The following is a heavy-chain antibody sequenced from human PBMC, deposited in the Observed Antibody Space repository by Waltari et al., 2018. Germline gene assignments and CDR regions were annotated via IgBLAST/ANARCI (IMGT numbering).Heavy chain of an antibody. CDR3: AKNSRWNLSWYFDL. J-gene: IGHJ2*01. CDR1: GFTFRDEA. V-gene: IGHV3-23*01. D-gene: IGHD1-1*01. CDR2: IRLIDGST. Sequence: EVRLSESGGGLIQPGGSLRLSCGASGFTFRDEAMTWVRQAPGRGLEWVSAIRLIDGSTYYADSVRGRFTISRDHSKNSVYLQMNSLSAEDTAIYYCAKNSRWNLSWYFDLWGRGTRVAVSS.